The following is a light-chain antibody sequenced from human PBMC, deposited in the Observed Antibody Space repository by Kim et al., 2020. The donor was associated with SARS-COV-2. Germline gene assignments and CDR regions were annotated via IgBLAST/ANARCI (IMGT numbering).Light chain of an antibody. V-gene: IGKV1-39*01. J-gene: IGKJ2*01. CDR3: QQSYVTPYT. CDR1: LNIKNY. Sequence: SASVGERVTITCRASLNIKNYLNWYQHRPGNAPKLLIYAASSLQSGVPSRFIGSGSGTDFTLTINNLQPDDIATYYCQQSYVTPYTFGPGTRLEI. CDR2: AAS.